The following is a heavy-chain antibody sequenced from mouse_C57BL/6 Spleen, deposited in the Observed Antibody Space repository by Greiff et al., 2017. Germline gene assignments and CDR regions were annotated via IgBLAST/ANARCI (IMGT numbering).Heavy chain of an antibody. V-gene: IGHV1-75*01. CDR2: IFPGSGST. Sequence: VQLQQSGPELVKPGASVKISCKASGYTFTDYYINWVKQRPGQGLEWIGWIFPGSGSTYYNEKLKGKATLTVDKSSSTAYMLLSSLTSEDSAVYFCASYYSNSDYYYAMDYWGQGTSVTVSS. CDR3: ASYYSNSDYYYAMDY. J-gene: IGHJ4*01. D-gene: IGHD2-5*01. CDR1: GYTFTDYY.